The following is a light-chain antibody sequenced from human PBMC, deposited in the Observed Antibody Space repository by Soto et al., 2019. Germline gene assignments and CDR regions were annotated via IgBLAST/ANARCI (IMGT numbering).Light chain of an antibody. CDR3: SSYTSSSIVA. V-gene: IGLV2-14*01. CDR1: SSDVGGYDY. J-gene: IGLJ2*01. Sequence: QSVLTQPASVSGSPGQSITISCTGTSSDVGGYDYVSWYQQHPGKAPKLMIYDVSNRPSGVSNRFSGSKSGNTASLTISGLQAEDEADYHCSSYTSSSIVAFGGGTKLTVL. CDR2: DVS.